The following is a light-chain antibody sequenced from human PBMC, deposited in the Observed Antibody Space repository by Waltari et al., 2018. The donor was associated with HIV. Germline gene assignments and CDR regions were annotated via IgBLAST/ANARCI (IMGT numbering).Light chain of an antibody. CDR2: EDS. V-gene: IGLV2-8*01. J-gene: IGLJ2*01. CDR1: SSDVGAYKY. CDR3: TSYGGSNNVL. Sequence: QSALTQPPSASGSPGQSVPISCTGTSSDVGAYKYVSWYQQHPGKAAKLVSGEDSKRPSGVPDRFSGSKAGNTASLTVSGLQAEYEADYYCTSYGGSNNVLFGGGTKLTVL.